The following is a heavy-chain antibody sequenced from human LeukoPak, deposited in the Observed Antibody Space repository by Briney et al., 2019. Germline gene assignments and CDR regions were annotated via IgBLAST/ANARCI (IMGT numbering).Heavy chain of an antibody. CDR3: ARVYTLTIFGVVNWFDP. CDR2: IYYSGST. Sequence: PSETLSLTCTVSGGSISSSSYYWGWIRQPPGRGLEWIGSIYYSGSTYYNPSLKSRVTISVDTSKNQFSLKLSSVTAADTAVYYCARVYTLTIFGVVNWFDPWGQGTLVTVSS. J-gene: IGHJ5*02. V-gene: IGHV4-39*07. D-gene: IGHD3-3*01. CDR1: GGSISSSSYY.